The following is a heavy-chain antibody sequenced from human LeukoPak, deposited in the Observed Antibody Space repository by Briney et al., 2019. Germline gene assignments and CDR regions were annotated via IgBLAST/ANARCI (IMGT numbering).Heavy chain of an antibody. CDR3: ARVAGFGERGMDV. CDR2: IIPIFGTA. D-gene: IGHD3-10*01. V-gene: IGHV1-69*05. Sequence: SVKVSCKASGGTFSSYAISWVRQAPGQGLEWMGGIIPIFGTANYAQKFQGRVTITTDESTSTAYMELSSLRSEDTAVYYCARVAGFGERGMDVWGQGTTVTVSS. J-gene: IGHJ6*02. CDR1: GGTFSSYA.